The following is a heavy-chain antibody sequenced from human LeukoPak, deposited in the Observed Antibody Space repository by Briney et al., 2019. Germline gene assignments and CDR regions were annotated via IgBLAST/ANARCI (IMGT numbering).Heavy chain of an antibody. CDR2: KKQDGSEK. CDR1: DFTFSSYW. D-gene: IGHD3-3*01. Sequence: GGSLKLSCAASDFTFSSYWMSWVRQAQGKGLEGGANKKQDGSEKYYVDSVKGRFTISRDNAKNSLYLQMNSLRAEDTAVYYCARDTYDFWSGYHNWFDPWGQGTLVTVSS. V-gene: IGHV3-7*01. CDR3: ARDTYDFWSGYHNWFDP. J-gene: IGHJ5*02.